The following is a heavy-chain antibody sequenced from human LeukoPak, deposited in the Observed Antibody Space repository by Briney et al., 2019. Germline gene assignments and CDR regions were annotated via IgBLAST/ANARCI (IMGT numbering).Heavy chain of an antibody. Sequence: SGGSLRLSCAASGFTFARYGMTWVRHAPGKGLEWVSVSALTHGGYTTYYADSVKGRFTVSRDNSKSTRYLQMNSLRGDDTAVYYCAKVGEYYGSGSLNWFDSWGQGTLVTVSS. J-gene: IGHJ5*01. V-gene: IGHV3-23*01. CDR2: LTHGGYTT. CDR3: AKVGEYYGSGSLNWFDS. CDR1: GFTFARYG. D-gene: IGHD3-10*01.